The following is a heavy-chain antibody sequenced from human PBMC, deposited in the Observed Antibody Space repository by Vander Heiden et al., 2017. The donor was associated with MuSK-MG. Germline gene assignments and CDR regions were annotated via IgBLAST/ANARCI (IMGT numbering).Heavy chain of an antibody. CDR2: MNPNSGNT. D-gene: IGHD3-22*01. J-gene: IGHJ3*02. CDR1: GYTFTRYD. CDR3: ARRVTYYYDSSGYPDAFDI. Sequence: QVQLVQSGAEAKKPGASVKVSCKASGYTFTRYDINWVRQATGQGLEWMGWMNPNSGNTGYAQKFQGRVTMTRNTSISTAYMELSSLRSEDTAVYYCARRVTYYYDSSGYPDAFDIWGQGTMVTVSS. V-gene: IGHV1-8*01.